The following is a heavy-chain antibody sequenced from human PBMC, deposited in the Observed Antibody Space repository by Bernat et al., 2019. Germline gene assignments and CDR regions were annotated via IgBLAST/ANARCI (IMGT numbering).Heavy chain of an antibody. CDR3: ARERARYSGSSDAFDI. CDR1: GYTFTGYY. V-gene: IGHV1-46*01. D-gene: IGHD1-26*01. Sequence: QVQLVQSGAEVKKPGASVKVSCKASGYTFTGYYMNWVRQAPGQGLEWMAILNPSSGDTSYAQKFQGRVTMTRDTSTSTVYMEMSSLRSEDAAVYYCARERARYSGSSDAFDIWGQGTMVTVSS. J-gene: IGHJ3*02. CDR2: LNPSSGDT.